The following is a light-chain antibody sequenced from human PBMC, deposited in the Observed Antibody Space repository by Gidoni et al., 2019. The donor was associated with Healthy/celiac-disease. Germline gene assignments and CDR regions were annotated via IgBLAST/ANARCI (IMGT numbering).Light chain of an antibody. V-gene: IGKV2-28*01. Sequence: GEPASISCRSSQSLLHSNGYNYLDWYLQKPGQSPQLLIYLGSNRASGVPDRLSGSGSGTDFTLKISRVEAEDVGVYYCMQALQTRITFGGGTKVEIK. CDR1: QSLLHSNGYNY. CDR3: MQALQTRIT. CDR2: LGS. J-gene: IGKJ4*01.